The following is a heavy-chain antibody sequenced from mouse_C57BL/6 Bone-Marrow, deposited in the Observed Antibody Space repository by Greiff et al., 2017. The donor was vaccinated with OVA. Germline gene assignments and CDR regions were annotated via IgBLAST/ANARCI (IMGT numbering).Heavy chain of an antibody. Sequence: VQLQQSGAELVRPGASVKLSCTASGFNIKDDYMHWVKERPEQGLEWIGWIDPENGDTEYASKFQGKATITADTSSETIYLHLNSLTSEDTAIYYYTTYRYWGRGTALTVTS. V-gene: IGHV14-4*01. J-gene: IGHJ2*01. CDR1: GFNIKDDY. CDR2: IDPENGDT. CDR3: TTYRY.